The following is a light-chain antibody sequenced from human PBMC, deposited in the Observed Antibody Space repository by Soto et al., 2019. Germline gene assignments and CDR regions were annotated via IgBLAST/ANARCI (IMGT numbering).Light chain of an antibody. CDR2: DVS. Sequence: QSALTQPRSVSGSPGQSVTISCTGTSSDVGGYNFVSWYHQHPGKAPKLMIYDVSKRPSGVPDRFSGSKSGNTASLTISGLQAEDEADYYCCSYAGTYTVWVFGGGTKLTVL. CDR1: SSDVGGYNF. J-gene: IGLJ3*02. CDR3: CSYAGTYTVWV. V-gene: IGLV2-11*01.